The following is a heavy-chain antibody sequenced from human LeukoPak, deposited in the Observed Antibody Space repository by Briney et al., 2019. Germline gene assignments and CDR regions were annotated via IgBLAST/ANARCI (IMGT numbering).Heavy chain of an antibody. CDR3: ARASLLAVDIAMGGFNWFDP. J-gene: IGHJ5*02. V-gene: IGHV1-46*01. CDR2: INPSGGST. Sequence: GASVKVSCKASGYTFTSYYMHWVRQAPGQGLEWMGIINPSGGSTSYAQKFQGRVTMTRDMSTSTVYMELSSLRSEDTAVYYCARASLLAVDIAMGGFNWFDPWGQGTLVTVSS. CDR1: GYTFTSYY. D-gene: IGHD5-18*01.